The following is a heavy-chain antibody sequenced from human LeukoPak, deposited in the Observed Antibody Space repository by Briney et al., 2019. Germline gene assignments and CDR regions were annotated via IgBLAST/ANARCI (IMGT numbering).Heavy chain of an antibody. CDR3: AKRVYGDYGYYFDY. D-gene: IGHD4-17*01. V-gene: IGHV3-23*01. J-gene: IGHJ4*02. CDR1: GFTFSSYS. Sequence: GGSLRLSCAASGFTFSSYSMSWVRQAPGKGLEWVSIISDSGANTYYADSVKGRFTISRDNSKNTLYLQMNSLRAEDTAVYYCAKRVYGDYGYYFDYWGQGTLVTVSS. CDR2: ISDSGANT.